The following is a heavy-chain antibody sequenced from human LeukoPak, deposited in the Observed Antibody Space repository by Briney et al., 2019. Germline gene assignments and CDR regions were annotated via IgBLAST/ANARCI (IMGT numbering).Heavy chain of an antibody. CDR1: GYTFTGYY. Sequence: GASVKVSCKASGYTFTGYYMHWVRQAPGQGLEWMGWINTNTGNPTYAQGFTGRFVFSLDTSVSTAYLQISSLKAEDTAVYYCARVRGYSYGRLRELDYWGQGTLVTVSS. CDR3: ARVRGYSYGRLRELDY. V-gene: IGHV7-4-1*02. CDR2: INTNTGNP. D-gene: IGHD5-18*01. J-gene: IGHJ4*02.